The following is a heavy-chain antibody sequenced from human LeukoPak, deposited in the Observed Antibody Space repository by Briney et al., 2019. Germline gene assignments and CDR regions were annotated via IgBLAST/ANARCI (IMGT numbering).Heavy chain of an antibody. V-gene: IGHV4-34*01. CDR1: GGSFSGYY. CDR3: ARDNYYYYGMDV. CDR2: INHSGST. Sequence: SETLSLTCAVYGGSFSGYYWSWIRQPPGKGLEWIGEINHSGSTNYNPSLKSRVTISVDTSKNQFSLKLSSVAAADTAVYYCARDNYYYYGMDVWGQGTTVTVSS. J-gene: IGHJ6*02.